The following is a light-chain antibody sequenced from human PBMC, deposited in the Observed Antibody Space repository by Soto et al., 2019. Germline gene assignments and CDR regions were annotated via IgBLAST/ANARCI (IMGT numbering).Light chain of an antibody. J-gene: IGKJ1*01. CDR1: QGMSSY. Sequence: AIRMTQSPSSFSASTGDRVTITCRASQGMSSYLAWYQQKPGKAPKLLIYAASTLQSGVPSRFSGSGSGTDFTLTISRLQSEDLATYYCQQYYSYPQTFGQGTKVDI. V-gene: IGKV1-8*01. CDR2: AAS. CDR3: QQYYSYPQT.